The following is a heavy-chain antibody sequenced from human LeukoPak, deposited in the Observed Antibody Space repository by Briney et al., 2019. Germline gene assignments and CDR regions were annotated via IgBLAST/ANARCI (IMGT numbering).Heavy chain of an antibody. Sequence: PSETLSLTCTVSGGSISSYYWSWIRQPPGKGLEWIGYIYYSGSTNYNPSLKSRVTISVDTSKNQFSLKLSSVTAADTAVYYCARIHASDYGDYYYYYMDGGGKGTTVTVSS. CDR2: IYYSGST. CDR1: GGSISSYY. V-gene: IGHV4-59*12. CDR3: ARIHASDYGDYYYYYMDG. J-gene: IGHJ6*03. D-gene: IGHD4-17*01.